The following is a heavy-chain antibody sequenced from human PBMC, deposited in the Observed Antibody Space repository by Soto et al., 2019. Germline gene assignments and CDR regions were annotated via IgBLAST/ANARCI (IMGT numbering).Heavy chain of an antibody. V-gene: IGHV4-61*01. J-gene: IGHJ4*02. CDR3: AREPSGWQIDY. CDR2: LYNSVGT. D-gene: IGHD6-19*01. Sequence: QVQLQESGPGLVKPSETLSLTCTVSGGSVSSASYWWSWVRQPPGKGLEWIGYLYNSVGTNYNPSLKSRATISVDTSRNQFSLELTSVTAADTAVYYCAREPSGWQIDYWGQGTLVTVSS. CDR1: GGSVSSASYW.